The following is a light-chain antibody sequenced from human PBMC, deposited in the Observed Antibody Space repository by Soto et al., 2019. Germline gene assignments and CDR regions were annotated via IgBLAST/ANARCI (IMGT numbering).Light chain of an antibody. CDR3: MQGTHWPIT. J-gene: IGKJ5*01. V-gene: IGKV1-9*01. Sequence: DIQLTQSPSFQSASVGDRVTITCRASQGISSYLAWYQQKPGKAPNLLIHTASTLQSGVPSRFSGSGSGTDFVLKISRVEAEDVGVYYCMQGTHWPITFGQGTRLEIK. CDR2: TAS. CDR1: QGISSY.